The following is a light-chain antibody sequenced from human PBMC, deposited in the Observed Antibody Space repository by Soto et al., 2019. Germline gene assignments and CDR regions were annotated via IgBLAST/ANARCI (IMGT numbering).Light chain of an antibody. CDR1: SSDVGGYNY. Sequence: SALTQPPSASGSPGQSLTISCTGTSSDVGGYNYVSWYQQHPGKAPKLMIYEVTKRPSGVPDRFSGSKSGNTASLTVSGLQAEDEADYYCSSYAGSKTLFGGGTKLTVL. V-gene: IGLV2-8*01. CDR3: SSYAGSKTL. J-gene: IGLJ2*01. CDR2: EVT.